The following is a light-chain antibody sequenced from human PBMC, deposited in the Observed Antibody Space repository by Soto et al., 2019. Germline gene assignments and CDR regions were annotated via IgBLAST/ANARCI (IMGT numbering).Light chain of an antibody. V-gene: IGKV3-20*01. CDR2: GAS. J-gene: IGKJ5*01. CDR3: QQYGGFPIT. CDR1: QSISSN. Sequence: EIVLTQSPATLSVSPGESATFSCRASQSISSNLAWYQQKPGQSPRLLIYGASSRATGIPDRFSGGGSGTDFTLTISRLEPGDFAVYFCQQYGGFPITFGQGTRLEI.